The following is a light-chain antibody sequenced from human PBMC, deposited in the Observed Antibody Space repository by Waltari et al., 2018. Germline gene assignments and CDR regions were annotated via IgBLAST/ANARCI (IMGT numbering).Light chain of an antibody. J-gene: IGLJ3*02. CDR1: HLTTTI. V-gene: IGLV3-21*04. CDR3: QVWDSSSDHPWV. Sequence: YVLTQPPSMSVPPGETASISCGGYHLTTTIVHGYQQRPGQAPVLVMYYDSDRPSGIPERFSGSNTGDTATLTISRIEAGDEADYYCQVWDSSSDHPWVFGGGTKLTVL. CDR2: YDS.